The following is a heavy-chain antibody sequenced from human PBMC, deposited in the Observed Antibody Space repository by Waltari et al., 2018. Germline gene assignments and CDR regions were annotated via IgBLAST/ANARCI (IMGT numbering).Heavy chain of an antibody. Sequence: QVQLVESGGGVVQPGRSLRLSCAASGFTFSSYAMHWVRQAPGKGLEWVAVISYDGSNKYYADSVKGRFTISRDNSKNTLYLQMNSLRAEDTAVYYCAMSYDFWSGNDYWGQGTLVTVSS. D-gene: IGHD3-3*01. J-gene: IGHJ4*02. V-gene: IGHV3-30*01. CDR3: AMSYDFWSGNDY. CDR2: ISYDGSNK. CDR1: GFTFSSYA.